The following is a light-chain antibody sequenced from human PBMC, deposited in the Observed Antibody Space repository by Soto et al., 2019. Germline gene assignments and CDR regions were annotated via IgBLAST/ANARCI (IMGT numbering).Light chain of an antibody. CDR2: RTS. Sequence: EIVMTQSPATLSVSPGERATLSCRASQSISSNLAWYQQKPGQAPRLLMFRTSSRATGFPARFSGSGSGTEFNLTISSLQSEDFAVYYCQQYNNWPPRTFGQGTKVEIK. V-gene: IGKV3-15*01. CDR3: QQYNNWPPRT. CDR1: QSISSN. J-gene: IGKJ1*01.